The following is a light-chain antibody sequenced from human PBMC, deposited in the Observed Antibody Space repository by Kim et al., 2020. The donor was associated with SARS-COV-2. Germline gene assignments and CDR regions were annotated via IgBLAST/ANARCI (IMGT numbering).Light chain of an antibody. CDR3: NSRDSSGNHWV. CDR1: SLRSYY. J-gene: IGLJ3*02. Sequence: ARGQPVRSTCQGDSLRSYYASWYQQKPGQAPVLVIYGKNNRPSGIPDRFSGSSSGNTASLTITGAQAEDEADYYCNSRDSSGNHWVFGGGTQLTVL. CDR2: GKN. V-gene: IGLV3-19*01.